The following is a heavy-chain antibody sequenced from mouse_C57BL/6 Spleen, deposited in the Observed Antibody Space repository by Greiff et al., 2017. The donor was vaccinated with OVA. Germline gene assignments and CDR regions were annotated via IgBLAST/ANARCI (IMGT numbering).Heavy chain of an antibody. J-gene: IGHJ4*01. CDR3: VRGIGYYGSSGYAMDY. D-gene: IGHD1-1*01. CDR2: IRSKSSNYAT. V-gene: IGHV10-3*01. CDR1: GFTFNTYA. Sequence: EVKLEESGGGLVQPKGSLKLSCAASGFTFNTYAMHWVRQAPGKGLEWVARIRSKSSNYATYYADSVKDRFTISRDDSQSMLYLQMNNLKTEDTAMYYCVRGIGYYGSSGYAMDYWGQGTSVTVSS.